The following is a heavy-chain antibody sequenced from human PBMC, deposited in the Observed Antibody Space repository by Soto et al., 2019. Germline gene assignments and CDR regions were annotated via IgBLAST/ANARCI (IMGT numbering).Heavy chain of an antibody. CDR1: GYIFTSYG. V-gene: IGHV1-18*01. CDR3: AREDRDRSSLTYFFDS. Sequence: GAAVKVSCKSSGYIFTSYGISWVRQAPGQGLEWMGWISAYNGDTDYAQKLQGRVTMTTDSSTGTAYMELRSLRSDDSAVYYCAREDRDRSSLTYFFDSWGQGALVTVPS. J-gene: IGHJ4*02. CDR2: ISAYNGDT. D-gene: IGHD6-6*01.